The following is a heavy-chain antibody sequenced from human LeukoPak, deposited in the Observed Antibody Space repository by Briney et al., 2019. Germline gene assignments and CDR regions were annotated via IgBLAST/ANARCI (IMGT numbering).Heavy chain of an antibody. CDR2: INHRGST. CDR1: GGSFSGYY. CDR3: ARGDILTGYAH. D-gene: IGHD3-9*01. V-gene: IGHV4-34*01. J-gene: IGHJ4*02. Sequence: SETLSLTCAVYGGSFSGYYWSWIRQPPGKGLEWIGEINHRGSTKYNPSLKSRVTMSVDTSKNQFSLKLSSVTAADTAVYYCARGDILTGYAHWGQGTLVTVSS.